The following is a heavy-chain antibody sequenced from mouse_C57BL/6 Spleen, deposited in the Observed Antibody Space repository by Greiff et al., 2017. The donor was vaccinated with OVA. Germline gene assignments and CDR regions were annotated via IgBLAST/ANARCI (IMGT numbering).Heavy chain of an antibody. V-gene: IGHV5-17*01. CDR1: GFTFSDYG. CDR2: ISSGSSTI. CDR3: ARGYGHYYAMDY. D-gene: IGHD1-1*02. J-gene: IGHJ4*01. Sequence: EVQLVESGGDLVKPGGSLKLSCAASGFTFSDYGMHWVRQAPEKGLEWVAYISSGSSTIYYADTVKGRFTISRDNAKNTLFLQMTSLRSEDTAMYYCARGYGHYYAMDYWGQGTSVTVSS.